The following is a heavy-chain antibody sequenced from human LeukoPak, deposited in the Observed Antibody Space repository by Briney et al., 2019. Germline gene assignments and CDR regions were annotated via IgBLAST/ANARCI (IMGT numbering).Heavy chain of an antibody. Sequence: GGPLRLSCAASGLTFSTYSMNWVRQAPGKGLEWVSSISSSSSYIYYADSVKGRFTISRDNAKNSLYLQMNSLRGEDTAVYYCARLHVRFGELDWFDPWGQGTLVTVSS. CDR3: ARLHVRFGELDWFDP. CDR1: GLTFSTYS. D-gene: IGHD3-10*01. V-gene: IGHV3-21*01. J-gene: IGHJ5*02. CDR2: ISSSSSYI.